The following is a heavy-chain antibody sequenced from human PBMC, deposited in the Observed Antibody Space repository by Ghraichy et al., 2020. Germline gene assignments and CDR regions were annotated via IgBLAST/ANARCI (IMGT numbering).Heavy chain of an antibody. D-gene: IGHD2-15*01. CDR1: GFTFSGSA. CDR3: TRRFDCSGGSCHPQNFDY. V-gene: IGHV3-73*01. J-gene: IGHJ4*02. Sequence: GGSLRLSCAASGFTFSGSAMHWVRQASGKGLEWVGRIRTKPNNYATAYAASLKGRFTISRDDSKNTAYLQMNSLKTEDTAVYYCTRRFDCSGGSCHPQNFDYWGQGTLVTVSS. CDR2: IRTKPNNYAT.